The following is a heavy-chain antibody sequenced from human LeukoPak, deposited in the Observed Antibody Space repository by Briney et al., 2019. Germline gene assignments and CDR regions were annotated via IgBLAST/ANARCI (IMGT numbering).Heavy chain of an antibody. CDR2: ISTGGDDI. V-gene: IGHV3-23*01. CDR3: ATRILPTVGFDT. Sequence: GGSLRLSCAASGFTFSSHGMVWARQGPGKGLECVSTISTGGDDIYYADPVKGRFTISRDNSKNTFYLQMSSLRVEDTAIYYCATRILPTVGFDTWGQGTLVTVSS. D-gene: IGHD4-17*01. CDR1: GFTFSSHG. J-gene: IGHJ4*02.